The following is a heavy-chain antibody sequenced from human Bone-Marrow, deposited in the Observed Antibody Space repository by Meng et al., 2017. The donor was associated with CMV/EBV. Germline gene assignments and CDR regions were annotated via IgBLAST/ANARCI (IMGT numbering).Heavy chain of an antibody. CDR1: GFTCSSYE. D-gene: IGHD2-2*01. Sequence: GGSLRLSCAASGFTCSSYEMNWVRQAPGKGLEWVSYISSSGSTIYYADSVKGRFTISRDNAKNSLYLQMDSLRAEDTAVYYCARDPTYCSSTSCYVDGFDIWRQGTMVTVS. CDR3: ARDPTYCSSTSCYVDGFDI. J-gene: IGHJ3*02. V-gene: IGHV3-48*03. CDR2: ISSSGSTI.